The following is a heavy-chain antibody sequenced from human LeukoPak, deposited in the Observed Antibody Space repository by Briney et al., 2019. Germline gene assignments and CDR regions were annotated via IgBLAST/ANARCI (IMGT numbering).Heavy chain of an antibody. D-gene: IGHD6-19*01. V-gene: IGHV1-18*01. Sequence: ASVKVSCKASGYTFTSYRISWVRQAPGQGLEWMGWISAYNGNTNYAQKLQGRVTMTTDTSTSTAYMELRSLRSDDTAVYYCARDRTRSYSSGWPTRNGMLPDYWGQGTLVTVSS. CDR3: ARDRTRSYSSGWPTRNGMLPDY. CDR1: GYTFTSYR. CDR2: ISAYNGNT. J-gene: IGHJ4*02.